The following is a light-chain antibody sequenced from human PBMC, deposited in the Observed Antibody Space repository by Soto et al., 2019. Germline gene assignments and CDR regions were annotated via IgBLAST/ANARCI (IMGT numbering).Light chain of an antibody. Sequence: EIVLTQSPGTLSLSPGDRATLSCRASQSVSSSYLAWLQQKPGQAPRLLIYGASSRATGIPDRFGGSGSGTDFTLTISRLEPEDFAVYYCQQYDSSPITFGQGTRLEI. CDR2: GAS. J-gene: IGKJ5*01. CDR1: QSVSSSY. CDR3: QQYDSSPIT. V-gene: IGKV3-20*01.